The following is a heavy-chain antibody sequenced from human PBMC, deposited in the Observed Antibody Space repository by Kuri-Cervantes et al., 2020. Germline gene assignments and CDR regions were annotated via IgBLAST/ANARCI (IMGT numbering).Heavy chain of an antibody. Sequence: SLKISCGSSGFTFDDYAMHWVRQAPGKGLEWVSGISWNSGRIDYVDAVKGRFTISRDNTENSLFLQMNSLGAEDTAVYYCTREASYCDDYWGQGTVVTVSS. D-gene: IGHD1-26*01. CDR2: ISWNSGRI. CDR3: TREASYCDDY. J-gene: IGHJ4*02. CDR1: GFTFDDYA. V-gene: IGHV3-9*01.